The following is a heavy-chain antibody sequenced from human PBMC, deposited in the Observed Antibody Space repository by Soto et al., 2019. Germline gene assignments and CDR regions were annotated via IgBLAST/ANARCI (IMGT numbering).Heavy chain of an antibody. J-gene: IGHJ6*02. D-gene: IGHD2-2*01. CDR2: INPETGGT. CDR1: GYTFTGYY. V-gene: IGHV1-2*02. Sequence: ASVKVSCKASGYTFTGYYVHWVREAPGQGLEWMGWINPETGGTSYAQKFQGRVTLSRDTSINTAYLELSRLRFDDAAVYFCARERYQVVSDGMDVWGQGTTVTVSS. CDR3: ARERYQVVSDGMDV.